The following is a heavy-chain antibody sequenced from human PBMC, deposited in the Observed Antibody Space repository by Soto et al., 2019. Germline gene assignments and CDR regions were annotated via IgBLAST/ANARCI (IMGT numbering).Heavy chain of an antibody. J-gene: IGHJ2*01. CDR2: IIPALGTT. CDR3: AQPGFGDYWYFEN. Sequence: QDQLVQSGAEVKKPGSSVKVSCKAFGGPFSSHTFSWVRQAPGQGLEWMGRIIPALGTTTYAQKFQGRVTIPADEAATTVYMELNTLRTEATALCYSAQPGFGDYWYFENWGRGPRVTVST. D-gene: IGHD4-17*01. CDR1: GGPFSSHT. V-gene: IGHV1-69*08.